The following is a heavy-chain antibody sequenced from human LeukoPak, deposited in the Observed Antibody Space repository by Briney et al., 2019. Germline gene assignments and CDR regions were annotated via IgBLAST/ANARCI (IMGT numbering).Heavy chain of an antibody. J-gene: IGHJ6*02. CDR3: ARGKGVDSSGYYYYYYGMDV. D-gene: IGHD3-22*01. V-gene: IGHV1-8*01. CDR2: MNPNSGNT. Sequence: GASVKVSCKASGYTFTSYDINWVRQATGQGLEWMGWMNPNSGNTGYAQKFQGRVTMTRNTSISTAYMELSSLRSEDTAVYYCARGKGVDSSGYYYYYYGMDVWGQGTTVTVSS. CDR1: GYTFTSYD.